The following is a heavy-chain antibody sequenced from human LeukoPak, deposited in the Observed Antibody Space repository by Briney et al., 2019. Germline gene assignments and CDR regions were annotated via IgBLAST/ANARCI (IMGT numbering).Heavy chain of an antibody. CDR2: ISSSSSYI. CDR1: GFTFSSYS. CDR3: AREGSAFSSGYSVYFDY. V-gene: IGHV3-21*04. J-gene: IGHJ4*02. Sequence: PGGSLRLSCAASGFTFSSYSMNWVRQAPGKGLEWVSSISSSSSYIYYADSVKGRFTISRDNAKNSLYLQMNSLRAEDTAVYYCAREGSAFSSGYSVYFDYWGQGTLVTVSS. D-gene: IGHD3-22*01.